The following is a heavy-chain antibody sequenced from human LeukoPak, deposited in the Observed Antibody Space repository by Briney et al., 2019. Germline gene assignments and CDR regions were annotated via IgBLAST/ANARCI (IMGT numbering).Heavy chain of an antibody. CDR2: IKQDGSDK. CDR3: AKYMTMSD. CDR1: GFTFSNSW. D-gene: IGHD2/OR15-2a*01. Sequence: GGSLRLSCAASGFTFSNSWMSWVRQTPGKGLEWVANIKQDGSDKNYMDSVKGRFTISRDNAKNSLYLQMNTLRAEDTAVYYCAKYMTMSDWGQGTLVTVSS. V-gene: IGHV3-7*01. J-gene: IGHJ4*02.